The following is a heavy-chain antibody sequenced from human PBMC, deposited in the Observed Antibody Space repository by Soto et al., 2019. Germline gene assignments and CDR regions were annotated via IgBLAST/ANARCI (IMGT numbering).Heavy chain of an antibody. V-gene: IGHV4-39*01. D-gene: IGHD6-19*01. Sequence: SETLSLTCTVSGGSISSSSYSWGWIRQPPGKGLEWIANIYSTGSTYHNPSLKSRVTISIDMSKNQFSLKLSSVTAADTAVYYCARHIRTVAAYYFDYWGQGTLVTVSS. CDR1: GGSISSSSYS. CDR2: IYSTGST. CDR3: ARHIRTVAAYYFDY. J-gene: IGHJ4*02.